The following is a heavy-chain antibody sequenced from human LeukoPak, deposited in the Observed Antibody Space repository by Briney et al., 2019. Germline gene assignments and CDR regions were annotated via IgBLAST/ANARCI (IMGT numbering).Heavy chain of an antibody. V-gene: IGHV4-59*05. D-gene: IGHD2-8*01. Sequence: SETLSLTCTVSGGSISSYYWSWIRQPPGKGLEWIGSIYYSGSTYYNPSLKSRVTISVDTSKNQFSLKLSSVTAADTAVYYCARQGYCTNGVCYTVYYYGMDVWGQGTTVTVSS. J-gene: IGHJ6*02. CDR2: IYYSGST. CDR3: ARQGYCTNGVCYTVYYYGMDV. CDR1: GGSISSYY.